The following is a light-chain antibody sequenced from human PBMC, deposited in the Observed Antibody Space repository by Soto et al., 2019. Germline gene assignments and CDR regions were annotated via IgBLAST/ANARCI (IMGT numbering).Light chain of an antibody. CDR1: SSNIGAGYD. V-gene: IGLV1-40*01. J-gene: IGLJ1*01. CDR2: LNV. Sequence: QSVLTQPPSVSGAPGQRVIISCTGSSSNIGAGYDVNWYQQLPGTSPKLLIYLNVNRPSGVPDRFSGSKSATSASLAISGLQAEDEAEYYCQSYDSSLSGYVFGTGTKVTVL. CDR3: QSYDSSLSGYV.